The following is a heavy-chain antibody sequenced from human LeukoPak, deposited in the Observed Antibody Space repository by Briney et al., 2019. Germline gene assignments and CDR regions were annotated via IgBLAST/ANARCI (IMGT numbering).Heavy chain of an antibody. CDR3: ARGAAYYDSSGYYYNS. CDR1: GFTFSSYE. V-gene: IGHV3-48*03. Sequence: GGSLRLSCAASGFTFSSYEMNWVRQAPGKGLEWVSYISSSGSTIYYADSVKGRFTIPRDNAKNSLYLQMNSLRAEDTAVYYCARGAAYYDSSGYYYNSWGQGTLVTVSS. CDR2: ISSSGSTI. D-gene: IGHD3-22*01. J-gene: IGHJ5*02.